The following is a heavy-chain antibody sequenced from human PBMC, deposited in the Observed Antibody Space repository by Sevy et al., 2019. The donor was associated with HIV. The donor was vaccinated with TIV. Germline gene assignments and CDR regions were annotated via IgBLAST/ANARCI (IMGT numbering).Heavy chain of an antibody. D-gene: IGHD2-2*01. V-gene: IGHV4-31*03. Sequence: SETLSLTCTVSGGSISSGGYYWSWIRQHPGKGLEWIGYIYYSGSTYYNPSLKSRVTISVDTSKNQFSLKLSSVTAADTAVYYCARARGDVVVPAASQFDYWGQGTLVTVSS. CDR1: GGSISSGGYY. CDR2: IYYSGST. J-gene: IGHJ4*02. CDR3: ARARGDVVVPAASQFDY.